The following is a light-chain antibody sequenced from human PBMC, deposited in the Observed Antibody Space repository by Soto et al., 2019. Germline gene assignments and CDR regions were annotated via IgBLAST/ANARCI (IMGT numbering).Light chain of an antibody. V-gene: IGLV2-14*01. CDR3: CSSTSSNTYV. J-gene: IGLJ1*01. Sequence: QSVLTQPASVSGSPGQSITISCTGTSSDVGGYTYVSWYQQHPGKAPKLMIYDVSYRPSGVSNRFSGSKSGNTASLTISGLQAEDEAEYYCCSSTSSNTYVFGTGTKVTVL. CDR1: SSDVGGYTY. CDR2: DVS.